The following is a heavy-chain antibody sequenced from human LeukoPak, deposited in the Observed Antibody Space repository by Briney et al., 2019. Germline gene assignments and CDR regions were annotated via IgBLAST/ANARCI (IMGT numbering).Heavy chain of an antibody. CDR1: GYTFTSYY. D-gene: IGHD2/OR15-2a*01. Sequence: GASVKVSCKASGYTFTSYYMHWVRQAPGQGLEWMGWISAYNGNTNYAQKLQGRVAMTTDTSTSTAYMELRSLRSDDTAVYYCARVDEYLGESVFDYWGQRTLVTVSS. CDR3: ARVDEYLGESVFDY. CDR2: ISAYNGNT. V-gene: IGHV1-18*04. J-gene: IGHJ4*02.